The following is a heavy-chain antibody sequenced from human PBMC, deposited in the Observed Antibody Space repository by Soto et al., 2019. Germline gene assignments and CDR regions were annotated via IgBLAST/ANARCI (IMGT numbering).Heavy chain of an antibody. CDR3: ARDGRTSGYYLDY. CDR1: RGSISIAGFS. CDR2: IYANGNS. J-gene: IGHJ4*02. V-gene: IGHV4-31*03. D-gene: IGHD3-22*01. Sequence: SDTLSLTCTVSRGSISIAGFSWSWSRQSPGKGLEWIGFIYANGNSYYNPSLKSRANISLDTSKNKFSLKISSVTVADTAVYYCARDGRTSGYYLDYWGQGTPVTSPQ.